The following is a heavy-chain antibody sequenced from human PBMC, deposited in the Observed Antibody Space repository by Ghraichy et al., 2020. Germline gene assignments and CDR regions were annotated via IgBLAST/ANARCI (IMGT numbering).Heavy chain of an antibody. CDR2: IYYKGNT. CDR1: GGSVSSGAHY. CDR3: ARIYGHFDY. J-gene: IGHJ4*02. V-gene: IGHV4-61*08. D-gene: IGHD3-10*01. Sequence: SKTLSLTCSVSGGSVSSGAHYWSWIRQPPGKGLEWIAFIYYKGNTNYNPSLKSRVTISLDTSKNQFSLNLRSVTAADTAVYYCARIYGHFDYWGQGTLVTVSS.